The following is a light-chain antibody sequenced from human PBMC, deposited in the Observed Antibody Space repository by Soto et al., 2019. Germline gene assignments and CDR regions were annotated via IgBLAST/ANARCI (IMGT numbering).Light chain of an antibody. J-gene: IGLJ2*01. Sequence: SYELTQPPSVSVAPGKTARISCGGNNIGSKSVHWYQHKPGQAPALVIFYDSDRPSGIPERFSGSNSGNTATLTISRVEAGDEADYYCQVWHSSSDHWVIFGGGTKVTVL. CDR1: NIGSKS. CDR3: QVWHSSSDHWVI. V-gene: IGLV3-21*01. CDR2: YDS.